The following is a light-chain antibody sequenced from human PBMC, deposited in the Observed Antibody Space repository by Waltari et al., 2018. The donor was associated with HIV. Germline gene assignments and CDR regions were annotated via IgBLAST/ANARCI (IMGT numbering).Light chain of an antibody. Sequence: DIVMTQSPDSLAVSLGERDTINCKSSQSVLYSSNNKNYLAWYQQKVGQPPKLLIYWASTRESGVPDRFTGSGSGTDFTLTISSLQAEDVAVYYCQQYYSNPRTFGQGTKVEIK. J-gene: IGKJ1*01. CDR2: WAS. V-gene: IGKV4-1*01. CDR3: QQYYSNPRT. CDR1: QSVLYSSNNKNY.